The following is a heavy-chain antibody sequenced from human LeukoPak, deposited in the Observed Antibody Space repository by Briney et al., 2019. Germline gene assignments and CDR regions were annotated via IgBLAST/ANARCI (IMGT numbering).Heavy chain of an antibody. Sequence: SGGSLRLSCAASGFTFSSYSMNWVRQAPGKGLEWVSSISSSSSYIYYADSVKGRFTISRDNARNSLYLQMNSLRAEDTAVYYCARPMGTSGSYLFDYWGRGTLVTVSS. CDR2: ISSSSSYI. CDR3: ARPMGTSGSYLFDY. D-gene: IGHD1-26*01. J-gene: IGHJ4*02. CDR1: GFTFSSYS. V-gene: IGHV3-21*01.